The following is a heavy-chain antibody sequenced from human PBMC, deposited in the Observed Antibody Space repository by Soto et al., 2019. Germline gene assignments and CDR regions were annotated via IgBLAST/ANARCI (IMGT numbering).Heavy chain of an antibody. D-gene: IGHD5-12*01. V-gene: IGHV1-2*04. CDR2: INPNGGVT. CDR3: ARESGGATATLDYYYFYMDV. Sequence: QVPLVQSGAEVRKPGASVTVSCRSSGDSFNDYSIHWVRQAPGQELEWMGWINPNGGVTKYAQKFQGWVSMTRDTSIRTVYMQLSRLRSDDTAVYYCARESGGATATLDYYYFYMDVWGKGTTVTVSS. J-gene: IGHJ6*03. CDR1: GDSFNDYS.